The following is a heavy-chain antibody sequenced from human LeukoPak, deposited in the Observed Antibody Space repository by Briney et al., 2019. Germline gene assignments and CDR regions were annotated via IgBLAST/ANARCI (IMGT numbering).Heavy chain of an antibody. CDR3: ARDRGYSYGYFDY. CDR1: GGTFSSYA. D-gene: IGHD5-18*01. J-gene: IGHJ4*02. Sequence: ASVKVSCKASGGTFSSYAISWVRQAPGQGLEWVGGIIPIFGTANYAQKFQGRVTITTDESTSTAYMELSSLRSEDTAVYYCARDRGYSYGYFDYWGQGTLVTVSS. CDR2: IIPIFGTA. V-gene: IGHV1-69*05.